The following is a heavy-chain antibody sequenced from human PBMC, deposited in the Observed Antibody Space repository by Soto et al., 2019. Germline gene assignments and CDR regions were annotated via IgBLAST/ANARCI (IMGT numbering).Heavy chain of an antibody. J-gene: IGHJ6*02. D-gene: IGHD3-3*01. CDR2: ISSSGSTI. CDR1: GFTFSSYE. CDR3: ARARAEDDFWSGYYNRLYYYYGMDV. V-gene: IGHV3-48*03. Sequence: EVQLVESGGGLVQPGGSLRLSCAASGFTFSSYEMNWVRQAPGKGLEWVSYISSSGSTIYYADSVKGRFTISRDNAKNSLYLQMNSLRAEDTAVYYCARARAEDDFWSGYYNRLYYYYGMDVWGQGTTVTVSS.